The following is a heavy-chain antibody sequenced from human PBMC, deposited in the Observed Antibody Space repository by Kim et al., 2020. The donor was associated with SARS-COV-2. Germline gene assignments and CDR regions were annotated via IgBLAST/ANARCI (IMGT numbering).Heavy chain of an antibody. CDR3: ASEDTAMVLPPYGMDV. J-gene: IGHJ6*02. V-gene: IGHV1-69*02. D-gene: IGHD5-18*01. Sequence: KFQGRVTITADKSTSTAYMELSSLRSEDTAVYYCASEDTAMVLPPYGMDVWGQGTTVTVSS.